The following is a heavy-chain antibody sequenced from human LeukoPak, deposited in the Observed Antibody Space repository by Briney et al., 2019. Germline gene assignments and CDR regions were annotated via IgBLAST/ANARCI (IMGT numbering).Heavy chain of an antibody. CDR3: AKDRTSYSRSGGDYLGAFDI. CDR2: LSGSGGGT. CDR1: GFTFSSYA. J-gene: IGHJ3*02. Sequence: GGSLRLSCEASGFTFSSYAMTWVRQAPGKGLEWVSSLSGSGGGTWYAGSVKGRFTISRDNSKNTLYLQMNSLGAEDTAVYYCAKDRTSYSRSGGDYLGAFDIWGHGTLVTVSS. D-gene: IGHD3-10*01. V-gene: IGHV3-23*01.